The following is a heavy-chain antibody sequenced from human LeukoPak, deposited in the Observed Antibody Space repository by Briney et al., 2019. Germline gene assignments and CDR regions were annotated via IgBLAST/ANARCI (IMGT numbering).Heavy chain of an antibody. V-gene: IGHV3-7*01. CDR2: IKGDGNEK. J-gene: IGHJ5*01. CDR3: AKEGAYPIITYDS. Sequence: GGSLRLSCAASGFTFSSYWMNWVRQAPGKGLEWVANIKGDGNEKNYVDSVKGRFSISRDNAKNSLYLQMDSLRAEDTAVYYCAKEGAYPIITYDSWGQGALVTVSS. D-gene: IGHD3-10*01. CDR1: GFTFSSYW.